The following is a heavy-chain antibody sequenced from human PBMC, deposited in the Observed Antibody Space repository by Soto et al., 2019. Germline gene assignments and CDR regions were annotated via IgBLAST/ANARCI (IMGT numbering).Heavy chain of an antibody. CDR2: ISYDGSNK. D-gene: IGHD2-15*01. CDR3: AKDSSRDRRYCSGGSCYSPYFDY. Sequence: GGSLRLSCAASGFTFSSYGMHWVRQAPGKGLEWVAVISYDGSNKYYADSVKGRFTISRDNSKNTLYLQMNSLRAEDTAVFYCAKDSSRDRRYCSGGSCYSPYFDYWGQGTLVTVSS. CDR1: GFTFSSYG. J-gene: IGHJ4*02. V-gene: IGHV3-30*18.